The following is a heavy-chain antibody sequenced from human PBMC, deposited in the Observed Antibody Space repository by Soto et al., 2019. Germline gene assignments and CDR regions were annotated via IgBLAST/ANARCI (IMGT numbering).Heavy chain of an antibody. J-gene: IGHJ4*02. CDR1: GGTFSSYA. V-gene: IGHV1-69*06. D-gene: IGHD5-12*01. Sequence: QVQLVQSGAEVKKPGSSVKVSCKASGGTFSSYAISWVRQAPGQGLEWMGGIIPIFGTANYAQKFQGRVTITADKSTSKAYMELRSLRSEDTAVYYCARDQGGGRDGYNVFDYWVQGTLVTVSS. CDR3: ARDQGGGRDGYNVFDY. CDR2: IIPIFGTA.